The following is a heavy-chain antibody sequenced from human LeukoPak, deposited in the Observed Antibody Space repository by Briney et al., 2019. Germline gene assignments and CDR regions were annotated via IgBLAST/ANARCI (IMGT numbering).Heavy chain of an antibody. Sequence: PGGSLRLSCVVSGITLSNYGMSWVRQAPGKGLEWVSLIRGSGDTFYADSVKGRFTISRDDSKNTVYLRMNSLRVEDTAVYFCARDRAATQDWVEFDPWGQGTLVTVSS. V-gene: IGHV3-66*03. CDR3: ARDRAATQDWVEFDP. D-gene: IGHD2-15*01. CDR2: IRGSGDT. CDR1: GITLSNYG. J-gene: IGHJ5*02.